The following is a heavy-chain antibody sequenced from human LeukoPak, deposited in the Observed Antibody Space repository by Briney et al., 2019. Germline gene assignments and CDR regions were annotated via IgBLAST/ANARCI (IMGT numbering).Heavy chain of an antibody. J-gene: IGHJ4*02. Sequence: PSETLSLTCAVSGASFSAYYWNWIRQPPGKGLEWIGEINHSGSTNYNPSLKSRVTISVDTSKNQFSPKLSSVTAADTAVYYCARGPTYYYGSGSYGRDYWGQGTLVTVSS. CDR3: ARGPTYYYGSGSYGRDY. D-gene: IGHD3-10*01. CDR2: INHSGST. V-gene: IGHV4-34*01. CDR1: GASFSAYY.